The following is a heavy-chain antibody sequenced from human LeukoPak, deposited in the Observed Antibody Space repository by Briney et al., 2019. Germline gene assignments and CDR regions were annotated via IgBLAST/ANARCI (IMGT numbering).Heavy chain of an antibody. V-gene: IGHV4-38-2*02. CDR3: ARQGRMQLWLTGWFDP. J-gene: IGHJ5*02. CDR2: IYHSGRT. CDR1: GYSISSGYY. D-gene: IGHD5-18*01. Sequence: SETLSLTCTVSGYSISSGYYWGWIRQPPGKGLEWIGSIYHSGRTYYNPSLKSRVTISVDTSKNQFSLKLSSVTAADTAVYYCARQGRMQLWLTGWFDPWGQGTLVTVSS.